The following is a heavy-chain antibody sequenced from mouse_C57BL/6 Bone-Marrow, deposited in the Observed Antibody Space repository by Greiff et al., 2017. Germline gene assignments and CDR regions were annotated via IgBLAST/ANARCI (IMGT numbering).Heavy chain of an antibody. CDR1: GYTFTSYW. Sequence: QVQLQQPGAELVKPGASVKLSCKASGYTFTSYWMQWVKQRPGQGLEWIGEIDPSDSYTNYNQKFKGKATLTVDTSSSTAYMQRSSLTSEDSAVYCCGRRGDYGGFAYWGQGTLVTVSA. D-gene: IGHD2-4*01. CDR2: IDPSDSYT. J-gene: IGHJ3*01. V-gene: IGHV1-50*01. CDR3: GRRGDYGGFAY.